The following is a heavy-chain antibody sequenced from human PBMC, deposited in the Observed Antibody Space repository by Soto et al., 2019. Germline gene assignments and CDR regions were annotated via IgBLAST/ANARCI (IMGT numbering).Heavy chain of an antibody. D-gene: IGHD3-9*01. CDR1: GGSFSGYY. Sequence: SETLSLTCAVYGGSFSGYYWSWIRQPPGKGLEWIGEINHSGSTNYNPSLKSRVTISVDTSKNQFSLKLSSVTAADTAVYYCATRYFDWSHRFDPWGQGTLVTVS. CDR2: INHSGST. CDR3: ATRYFDWSHRFDP. J-gene: IGHJ5*02. V-gene: IGHV4-34*01.